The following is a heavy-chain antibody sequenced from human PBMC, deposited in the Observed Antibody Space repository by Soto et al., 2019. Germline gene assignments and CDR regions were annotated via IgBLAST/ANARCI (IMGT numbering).Heavy chain of an antibody. CDR3: ARHDPATTVFY. CDR2: IYPGDSDT. CDR1: GYRVTSYW. J-gene: IGHJ4*02. Sequence: GESLKISGKGSGYRVTSYWIGWLRQMPGKGLEWMGIIYPGDSDTRYSPSFQGQVTISADKSISTAYLQWSSLKASDTAMYYCARHDPATTVFYWGQGTLVTVSS. D-gene: IGHD4-17*01. V-gene: IGHV5-51*01.